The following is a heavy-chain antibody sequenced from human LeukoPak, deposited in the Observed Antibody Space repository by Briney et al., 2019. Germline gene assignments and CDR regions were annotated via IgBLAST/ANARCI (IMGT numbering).Heavy chain of an antibody. CDR1: GGSFSGYY. J-gene: IGHJ6*03. CDR2: INHSGST. Sequence: SETLSLTCAVYGGSFSGYYWSWIRQPPGKGLEWIGEINHSGSTNYNPSLKSRVTISVDTSKNQFSLKLSSVTAADTAVYYCARPHMDVWGKGTTVTTSS. CDR3: ARPHMDV. V-gene: IGHV4-34*01.